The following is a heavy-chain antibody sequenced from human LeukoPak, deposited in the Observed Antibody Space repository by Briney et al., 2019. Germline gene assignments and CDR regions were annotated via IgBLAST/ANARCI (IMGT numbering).Heavy chain of an antibody. CDR2: IYYTGST. V-gene: IGHV4-59*01. CDR1: GGPIRSYY. J-gene: IGHJ4*02. CDR3: ARGPAAGIDTGHYDY. Sequence: SETLSLTCTVSGGPIRSYYWTWIRQPPGKGLEWIGHIYYTGSTTYNPSLKSRVTISVDTSKNRFSLKLTSVTAADTAVYYCARGPAAGIDTGHYDYWGQGTLVTVSS. D-gene: IGHD6-13*01.